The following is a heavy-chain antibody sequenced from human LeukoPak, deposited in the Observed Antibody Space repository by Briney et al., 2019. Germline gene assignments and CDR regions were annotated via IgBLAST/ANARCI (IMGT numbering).Heavy chain of an antibody. D-gene: IGHD1-1*01. CDR2: INPNSGGT. V-gene: IGHV1-2*02. CDR3: AGTGYYYMDV. CDR1: GYTFTSYG. Sequence: ASVKVSCKASGYTFTSYGISWVRQAPGQGLEWMGWINPNSGGTNYAQKFQGRVTMTRDTSISTAYMELSRLRSDDTAVYYCAGTGYYYMDVWGKGTTVTVSS. J-gene: IGHJ6*03.